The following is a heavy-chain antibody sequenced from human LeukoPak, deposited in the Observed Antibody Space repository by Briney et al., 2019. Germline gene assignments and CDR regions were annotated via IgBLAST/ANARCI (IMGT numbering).Heavy chain of an antibody. CDR1: GGSISSYY. CDR3: ARLPDEGYCSSTSCYDY. J-gene: IGHJ4*02. D-gene: IGHD2-2*01. V-gene: IGHV4-59*08. CDR2: IYYSGST. Sequence: SETLSLTCTVSGGSISSYYWSWIRQPPGKGLEWIGYIYYSGSTNYNPSLKSRVTISVDTSKNQFSLKLSSVTAADTAVYYCARLPDEGYCSSTSCYDYWGQGTLVTVSS.